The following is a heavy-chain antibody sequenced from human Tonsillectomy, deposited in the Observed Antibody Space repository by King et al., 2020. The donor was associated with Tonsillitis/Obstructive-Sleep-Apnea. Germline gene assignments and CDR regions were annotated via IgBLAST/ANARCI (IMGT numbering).Heavy chain of an antibody. CDR1: GYIFTTYA. V-gene: IGHV7-4-1*02. Sequence: QLVQSGSELKKPGASVKVSCKASGYIFTTYAVNWVRQAPGQGLEWMGWINTNTANPTYAQGFTGRFVFSLDTSVSTAYLQISSLKSEDTAVYYCAREVVVEPAAYGWFDPWGQGTLVTVSS. CDR3: AREVVVEPAAYGWFDP. D-gene: IGHD2-2*01. CDR2: INTNTANP. J-gene: IGHJ5*02.